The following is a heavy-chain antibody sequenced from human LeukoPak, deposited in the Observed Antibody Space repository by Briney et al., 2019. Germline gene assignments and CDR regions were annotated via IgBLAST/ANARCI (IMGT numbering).Heavy chain of an antibody. CDR2: ISYDGSNK. D-gene: IGHD2-2*01. CDR1: GFTFSSYG. Sequence: GGSQRLSCAASGFTFSSYGMHWVRQAPGKGLEWVAVISYDGSNKYYADSVKGRFTISRDNSKNTLYLQMNSLRAEDTAVYYCAKDYAGYCSSTSCYGAIDYWGQGTLVTVSS. J-gene: IGHJ4*02. V-gene: IGHV3-30*18. CDR3: AKDYAGYCSSTSCYGAIDY.